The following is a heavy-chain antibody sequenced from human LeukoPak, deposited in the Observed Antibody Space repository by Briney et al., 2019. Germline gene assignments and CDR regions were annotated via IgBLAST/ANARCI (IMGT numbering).Heavy chain of an antibody. J-gene: IGHJ4*02. CDR3: TLIQGWGSGSYYRDF. CDR2: AKSKGAGETT. CDR1: GFSMSNDW. Sequence: GGSLRLSCAASGFSMSNDWMSWVRQAPGKGLEWVARAKSKGAGETTDYAAPVKGRFTISRDDSKNTLYLQMNSLKTEDTAVYYCTLIQGWGSGSYYRDFWGQGTLVTVSS. D-gene: IGHD3-10*01. V-gene: IGHV3-15*01.